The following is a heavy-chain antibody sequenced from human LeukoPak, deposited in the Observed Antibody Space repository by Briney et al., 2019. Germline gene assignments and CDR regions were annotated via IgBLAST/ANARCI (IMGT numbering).Heavy chain of an antibody. D-gene: IGHD5-12*01. CDR3: ASNNYVGGYVSPVGY. Sequence: SETLSLTCTVSGGSIRSSSYYWGWIRQPPGKGLEWIGSIYYSGGTYYNPSLKSRVTISVDTSKNQFSLKVSSVTAADTAVYYCASNNYVGGYVSPVGYWGQGTLVTVSS. J-gene: IGHJ4*02. V-gene: IGHV4-39*01. CDR2: IYYSGGT. CDR1: GGSIRSSSYY.